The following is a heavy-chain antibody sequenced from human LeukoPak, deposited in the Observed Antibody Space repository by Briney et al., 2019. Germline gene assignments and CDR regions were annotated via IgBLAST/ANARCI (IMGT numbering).Heavy chain of an antibody. Sequence: SETLSLTCAVYGGSFSGYYWRWIRHPPRKGLEWIGEINHSGSTNYNPSLTSRVTISVDTSKNQFSPKLSSVTAADTAVYYCATLPSYYYGIRRGSPDFWGKGTLVTVS. CDR3: ATLPSYYYGIRRGSPDF. CDR2: INHSGST. CDR1: GGSFSGYY. V-gene: IGHV4-34*01. J-gene: IGHJ4*02. D-gene: IGHD3-10*01.